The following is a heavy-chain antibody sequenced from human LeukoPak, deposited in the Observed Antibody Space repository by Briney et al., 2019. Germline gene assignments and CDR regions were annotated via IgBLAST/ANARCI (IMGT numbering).Heavy chain of an antibody. V-gene: IGHV4-34*01. J-gene: IGHJ4*02. CDR1: GGSFCGFY. Sequence: PSETLSLTCAVYGGSFCGFYWSWIRPPPGKGLEWGGEIIHSGTTNYNPSLKSRVTISVDKSKNQSSLKLSSLTAADTAVYYCARGSTSNYVWGCGPIDYWGQGTLVTVSS. CDR2: IIHSGTT. CDR3: ARGSTSNYVWGCGPIDY. D-gene: IGHD3-16*01.